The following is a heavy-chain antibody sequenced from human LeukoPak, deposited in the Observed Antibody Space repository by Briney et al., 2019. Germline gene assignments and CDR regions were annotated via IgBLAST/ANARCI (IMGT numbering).Heavy chain of an antibody. CDR1: GYTFTSYA. J-gene: IGHJ5*02. D-gene: IGHD3-10*01. Sequence: GASVKVSCKASGYTFTSYAMHWVRQAPGQRLEWMGWINAGNGNTKYSQKSQGRVTITRDTSASTAYMELSSLRSEDTAVYYCARLLVTMVRGVPRLQGFDPWGQGTLVTVSS. CDR2: INAGNGNT. CDR3: ARLLVTMVRGVPRLQGFDP. V-gene: IGHV1-3*01.